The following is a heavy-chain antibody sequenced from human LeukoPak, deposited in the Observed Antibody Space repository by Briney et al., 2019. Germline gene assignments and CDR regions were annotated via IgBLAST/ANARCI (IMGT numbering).Heavy chain of an antibody. J-gene: IGHJ4*02. Sequence: PSETLSLTCTLSGYSISSGYYWGWIRQPPGKGLEWIGSIYHSGSTYYNPSLKSRVTISADTSKNQFSLKLSSVTAADTAVYYCAGSYPDYWGQGTLVTVSS. V-gene: IGHV4-38-2*02. D-gene: IGHD1-26*01. CDR2: IYHSGST. CDR1: GYSISSGYY. CDR3: AGSYPDY.